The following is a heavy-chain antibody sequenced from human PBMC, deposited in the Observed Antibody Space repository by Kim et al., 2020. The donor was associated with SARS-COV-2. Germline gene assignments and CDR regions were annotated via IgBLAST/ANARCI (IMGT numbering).Heavy chain of an antibody. CDR2: IYYSGST. D-gene: IGHD2-15*01. CDR3: ARDDGYSESDY. V-gene: IGHV4-30-4*01. J-gene: IGHJ4*02. Sequence: SETLSLTCTVSGGSISSGDYYWSWIRQPPGKGLEWIGYIYYSGSTYYNPSLKSRVTISVDTSQNQFSLKLSSVTAADTAVYYCARDDGYSESDYWGQGTLVTVSS. CDR1: GGSISSGDYY.